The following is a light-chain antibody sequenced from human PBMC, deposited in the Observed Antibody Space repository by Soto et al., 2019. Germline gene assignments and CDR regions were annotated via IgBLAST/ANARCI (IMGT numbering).Light chain of an antibody. J-gene: IGLJ1*01. CDR2: DVF. Sequence: QSVLTQDASVSGSPGQSITISCTGTGSDVGGFNYVSWYQQHPGKAPKLMIYDVFTRPSGVSNRFSGSKSGNTASLTISALQAEDEADYYCTSWTSTSTYVFGSGTKVTAL. CDR3: TSWTSTSTYV. V-gene: IGLV2-14*03. CDR1: GSDVGGFNY.